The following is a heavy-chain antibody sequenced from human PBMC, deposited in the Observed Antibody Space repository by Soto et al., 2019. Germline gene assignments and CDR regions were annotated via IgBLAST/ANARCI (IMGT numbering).Heavy chain of an antibody. CDR3: VRDASSGYRGWWDP. CDR2: ISPYNGDT. Sequence: QVQLVQSGTEAKKPGASVMVSCKTSGYTFTSYGISWVRQAPGQGLEWMGLISPYNGDTIYARKFQGRVIVTADTATSTVYMELRSLRSDDTAVYYCVRDASSGYRGWWDPWGQGTLVTVSS. J-gene: IGHJ5*02. D-gene: IGHD5-18*01. CDR1: GYTFTSYG. V-gene: IGHV1-18*01.